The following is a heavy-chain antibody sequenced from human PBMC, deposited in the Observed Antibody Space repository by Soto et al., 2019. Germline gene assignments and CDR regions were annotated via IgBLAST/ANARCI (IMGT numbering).Heavy chain of an antibody. CDR2: MNPNSGNT. J-gene: IGHJ5*02. Sequence: ASVKVSCKASGYTFTSYDINWVRQATGHGLEWMGWMNPNSGNTGYAQKIQGRVTMTRNTSISTAYMELSSLRSEDTAVYYCARGGPTLFGGVITENWFVRWGQGTLVTISS. CDR1: GYTFTSYD. CDR3: ARGGPTLFGGVITENWFVR. D-gene: IGHD3-3*01. V-gene: IGHV1-8*01.